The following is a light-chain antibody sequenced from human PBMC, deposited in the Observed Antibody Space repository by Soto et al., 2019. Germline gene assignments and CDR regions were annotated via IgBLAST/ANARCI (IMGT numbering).Light chain of an antibody. V-gene: IGKV1-9*01. CDR2: GAS. CDR3: QQLNSHPRT. J-gene: IGKJ2*01. CDR1: QALFNY. Sequence: DIQLTQSPIFLSASVGDRVTISCRASQALFNYLAWYQQKPGKAPNLLIFGASTLQSGVPSRFSGSGSGTEFTLTISSLQPGDFATYYCQQLNSHPRTVGQGTKLEIK.